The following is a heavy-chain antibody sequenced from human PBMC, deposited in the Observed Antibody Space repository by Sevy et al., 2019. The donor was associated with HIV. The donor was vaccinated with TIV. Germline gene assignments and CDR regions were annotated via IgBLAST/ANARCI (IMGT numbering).Heavy chain of an antibody. V-gene: IGHV3-23*01. Sequence: GGSLRLSCTASGFTFSSYAMSWVRQAPGKGLEWVSAISGSGGSTYYADSVKGRFTISRDKSKNTLYLQMNSLRAEDTAVYYCAKEDHDFWSGYYRRGPGGNFDYWGQGTLVTVSS. CDR3: AKEDHDFWSGYYRRGPGGNFDY. CDR2: ISGSGGST. D-gene: IGHD3-3*01. CDR1: GFTFSSYA. J-gene: IGHJ4*02.